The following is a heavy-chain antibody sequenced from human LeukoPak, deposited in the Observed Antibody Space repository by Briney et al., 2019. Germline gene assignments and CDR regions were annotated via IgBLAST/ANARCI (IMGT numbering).Heavy chain of an antibody. CDR3: ARVRVYYDSSGYSQGMDV. J-gene: IGHJ6*02. V-gene: IGHV3-21*01. Sequence: GGSLRLSCAASGFTFSRYSMNWVRQAPGKGLEWVSSISSSSSYIYYADSVKGRFTISRDNAKNSLYLQMNSLRAEDTAVYYCARVRVYYDSSGYSQGMDVWGRGTTVTVSS. CDR1: GFTFSRYS. CDR2: ISSSSSYI. D-gene: IGHD3-22*01.